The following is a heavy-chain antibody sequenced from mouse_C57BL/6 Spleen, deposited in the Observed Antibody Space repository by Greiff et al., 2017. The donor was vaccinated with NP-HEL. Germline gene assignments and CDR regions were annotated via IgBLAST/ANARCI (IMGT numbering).Heavy chain of an antibody. Sequence: QVQLQQPGAELVKPGASVKLSCKASGYTFTSYWMPWVKQRPGQGLEWIGEIDPSDSYTNYNQKFKGKATLTVDTSSSTAYMQLSSLTSEDSAVYYCARDYGSSYDAYWGQGTLVTVSA. CDR2: IDPSDSYT. J-gene: IGHJ3*01. D-gene: IGHD1-1*01. CDR3: ARDYGSSYDAY. V-gene: IGHV1-50*01. CDR1: GYTFTSYW.